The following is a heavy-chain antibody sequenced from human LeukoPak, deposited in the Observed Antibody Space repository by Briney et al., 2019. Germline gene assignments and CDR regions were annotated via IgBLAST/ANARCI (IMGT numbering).Heavy chain of an antibody. CDR2: ISHIGST. J-gene: IGHJ3*02. CDR1: GGSISGHY. D-gene: IGHD6-6*01. V-gene: IGHV4-59*11. CDR3: ARDRISIDALDM. Sequence: SETLSLTCTVSGGSISGHYLTWLRQPPGKGLEWIGYISHIGSTNYNPSLKSRVTISVDTSKNQFSLKLTSVTAADTAVYYCARDRISIDALDMWGQGTMVTVSS.